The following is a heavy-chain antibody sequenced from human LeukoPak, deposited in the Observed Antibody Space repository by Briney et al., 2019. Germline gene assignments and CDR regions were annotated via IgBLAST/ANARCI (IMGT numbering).Heavy chain of an antibody. CDR3: ARGLSFDS. J-gene: IGHJ4*02. CDR1: GGYISGYY. Sequence: NTSETLSLTCTVSGGYISGYYWSWIRQPAGKGLEWIGRIYTSGSTNYNPSLQSRVTISVDKSKNLFSLKLNSVTAADTAVYCCARGLSFDSWGQGTLVTVSS. V-gene: IGHV4-4*07. CDR2: IYTSGST. D-gene: IGHD2/OR15-2a*01.